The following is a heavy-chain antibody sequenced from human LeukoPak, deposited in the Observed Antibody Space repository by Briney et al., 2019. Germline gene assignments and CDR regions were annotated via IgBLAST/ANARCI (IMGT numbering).Heavy chain of an antibody. D-gene: IGHD3-16*02. Sequence: SETLSLTCAVYGGSFSGYYWSWIRQPPGKGLEWIGEINNSGSTNYNPSLKSRVTISVDTSKNQFSLKLSSVTAADTAVYYCARGETVMITFGGVIVASSFDYWGQGTLVTVSS. CDR1: GGSFSGYY. CDR3: ARGETVMITFGGVIVASSFDY. V-gene: IGHV4-34*01. CDR2: INNSGST. J-gene: IGHJ4*02.